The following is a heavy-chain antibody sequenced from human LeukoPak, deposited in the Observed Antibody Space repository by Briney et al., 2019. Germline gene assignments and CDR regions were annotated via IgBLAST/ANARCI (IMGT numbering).Heavy chain of an antibody. D-gene: IGHD4-17*01. Sequence: ASVKVSCKASGDTFSNYAISWVRQAPGQGLEWMGIINPSGGSTSYAQKFQGRVTMTRDTSTSTVYMELSSLRSEDTAVYYCARRAQGYGDYWFDPWGQGTLVTVSS. CDR1: GDTFSNYA. V-gene: IGHV1-46*01. CDR2: INPSGGST. J-gene: IGHJ5*02. CDR3: ARRAQGYGDYWFDP.